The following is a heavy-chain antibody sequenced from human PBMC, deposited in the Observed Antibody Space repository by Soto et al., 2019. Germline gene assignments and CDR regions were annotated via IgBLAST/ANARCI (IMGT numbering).Heavy chain of an antibody. CDR3: ARDYYDSRGYSNWYDP. CDR1: GYTFTSYG. Sequence: ASVKVSCKASGYTFTSYGISWVRQAPGQGLEWMGWISAYNGNTNYAQKLQGRVTMTTDTSTSTAYMELRSLRSDDTAVYYCARDYYDSRGYSNWYDPWGQGTLVTVCS. J-gene: IGHJ5*02. CDR2: ISAYNGNT. D-gene: IGHD3-22*01. V-gene: IGHV1-18*01.